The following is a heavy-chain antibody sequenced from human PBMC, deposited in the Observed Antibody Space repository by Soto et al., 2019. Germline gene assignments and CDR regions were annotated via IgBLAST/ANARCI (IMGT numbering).Heavy chain of an antibody. V-gene: IGHV3-11*06. CDR1: GFTFSDYF. CDR3: GKGDTIFGVVDD. D-gene: IGHD3-3*01. CDR2: INNDATYR. Sequence: PGGSLRLSCAGSGFTFSDYFITWIRQAPGKGLEWISYINNDATYRKYADSVKGRFTVSRDNAKNSVFLQMNSLRPEDTALYYCGKGDTIFGVVDDWGPGTLVTVSS. J-gene: IGHJ4*02.